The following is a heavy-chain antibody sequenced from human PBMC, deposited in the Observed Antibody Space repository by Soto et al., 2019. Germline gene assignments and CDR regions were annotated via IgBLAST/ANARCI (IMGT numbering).Heavy chain of an antibody. CDR1: GFSLSGYG. J-gene: IGHJ5*02. Sequence: QVQLVESGGGVVQPGRSLSLSCAVSGFSLSGYGMHWVRQAPGKGLEWVAVNWYDGTTKNYADSVKGRFTISRDSSKNTVYLQMDSLKVEDTAVYYCARDVDTTSHLNWFDPWGQGVLVTVSS. D-gene: IGHD5-18*01. CDR2: NWYDGTTK. V-gene: IGHV3-33*01. CDR3: ARDVDTTSHLNWFDP.